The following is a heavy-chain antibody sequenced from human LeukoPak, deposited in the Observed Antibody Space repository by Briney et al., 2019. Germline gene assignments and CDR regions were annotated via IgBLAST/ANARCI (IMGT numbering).Heavy chain of an antibody. J-gene: IGHJ4*02. D-gene: IGHD1-26*01. Sequence: SVKVSCKASGGTFSSYAISWVRQAPGQGLEWMGGIIPIFGTANYAQKFQGRVTITADESTSTAYMELRSLRSDDTAVYYCARIDSGSYYYFDYWGQGTLVTVSS. CDR1: GGTFSSYA. CDR2: IIPIFGTA. V-gene: IGHV1-69*01. CDR3: ARIDSGSYYYFDY.